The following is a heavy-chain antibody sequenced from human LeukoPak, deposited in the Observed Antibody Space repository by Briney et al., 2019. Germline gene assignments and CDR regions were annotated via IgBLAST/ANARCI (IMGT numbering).Heavy chain of an antibody. J-gene: IGHJ6*03. V-gene: IGHV1-69*13. CDR2: IIPIFGTA. CDR3: ARGGRGVVIDGYYYMDV. D-gene: IGHD3-3*01. Sequence: SVKVSCKASGGTFSSYAISWVRQAPGQGLEWMGGIIPIFGTANYAQKFQGRVTITADESTSTPYMELSSLRSEDTAVYYCARGGRGVVIDGYYYMDVWGKGTTVTVSS. CDR1: GGTFSSYA.